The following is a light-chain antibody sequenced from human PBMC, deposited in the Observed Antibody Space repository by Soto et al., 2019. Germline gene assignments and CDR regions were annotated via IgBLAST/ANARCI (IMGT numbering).Light chain of an antibody. Sequence: DIQMTQSPSTLSASVGDRVTITCRASQSISSWLAWYQQKPGKAPKLLIYDASSLESGVPSRFSGSGSGTEFTLTISSLQPEDFATYYCQQYNSYSPSWTFGQGTKVEIK. V-gene: IGKV1-5*01. CDR2: DAS. CDR3: QQYNSYSPSWT. CDR1: QSISSW. J-gene: IGKJ1*01.